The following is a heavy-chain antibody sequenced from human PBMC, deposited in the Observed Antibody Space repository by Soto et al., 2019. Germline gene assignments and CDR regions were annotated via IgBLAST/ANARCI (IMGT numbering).Heavy chain of an antibody. V-gene: IGHV4-34*01. CDR2: INHSGST. CDR1: GGSFSGYY. CDR3: ARLPVNSSSSVGYYYYGMDV. Sequence: SETLSLTCAVYGGSFSGYYWSWIRQPPGKGLEWIGEINHSGSTNYNPSLKSRVTISVDTSKNQFSLKLSSVTAADTAVYYCARLPVNSSSSVGYYYYGMDVWGQGTTVT. J-gene: IGHJ6*02. D-gene: IGHD6-6*01.